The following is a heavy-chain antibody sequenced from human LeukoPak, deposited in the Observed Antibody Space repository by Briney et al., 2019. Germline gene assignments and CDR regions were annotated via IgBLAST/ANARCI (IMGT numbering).Heavy chain of an antibody. CDR1: GVSISSYS. D-gene: IGHD3-16*01. Sequence: PSETLSLTCTVSGVSISSYSWTWIPQPPGKGLKWIGSIYYSGSTNYNPSLKSRVTISVDTSKNQFSLKLSSVTAADTAVYYCVRDRVLGAFDIWGQGTMVTVSS. V-gene: IGHV4-59*01. J-gene: IGHJ3*02. CDR3: VRDRVLGAFDI. CDR2: IYYSGST.